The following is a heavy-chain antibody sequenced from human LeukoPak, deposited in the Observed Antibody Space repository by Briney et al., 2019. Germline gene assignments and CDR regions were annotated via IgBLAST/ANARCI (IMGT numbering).Heavy chain of an antibody. Sequence: SETLSLTCAVYGGSFSGYYWSWIRQPPGKGLEWIGEISHSGSTNYNPSLKSRVTISVDTSKNQFSLKLSSVTAADTAVYYCASGRGVGTTYYYYGMDVWGQGTTVTVSS. CDR2: ISHSGST. J-gene: IGHJ6*02. V-gene: IGHV4-34*01. CDR1: GGSFSGYY. D-gene: IGHD1-1*01. CDR3: ASGRGVGTTYYYYGMDV.